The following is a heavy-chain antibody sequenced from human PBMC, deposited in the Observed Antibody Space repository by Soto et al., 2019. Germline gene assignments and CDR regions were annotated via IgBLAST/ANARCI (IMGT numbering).Heavy chain of an antibody. CDR1: GYTFTSYG. CDR2: INAYNGNT. Sequence: QVQLVQSGAAVKKPGASVKVSCKASGYTFTSYGISWVRQAPGQGLEWMGWINAYNGNTNYAQKLQGRVTMTTDTSTSTDYMELRRVRSDDTAVYYCARVLPAFEPWGQGTLVTVSS. CDR3: ARVLPAFEP. J-gene: IGHJ5*02. V-gene: IGHV1-18*04.